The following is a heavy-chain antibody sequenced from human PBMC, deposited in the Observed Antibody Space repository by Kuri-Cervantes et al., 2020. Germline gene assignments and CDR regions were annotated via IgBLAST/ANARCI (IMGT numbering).Heavy chain of an antibody. V-gene: IGHV3-48*02. D-gene: IGHD2-21*02. Sequence: ETLSLTCAASGFTFSNAWMSWVRQAPGKGLEWVSYISSSSSTIYYADSVKGRFTISRDNAKNSLYLQMNSLRDEDTAVYYCARVPGDQESNWFDPWGQGTLVTVSS. J-gene: IGHJ5*02. CDR1: GFTFSNAW. CDR3: ARVPGDQESNWFDP. CDR2: ISSSSSTI.